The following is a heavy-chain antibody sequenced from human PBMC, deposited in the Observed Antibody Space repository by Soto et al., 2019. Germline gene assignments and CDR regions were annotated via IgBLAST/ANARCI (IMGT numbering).Heavy chain of an antibody. CDR1: GFTFDDYA. J-gene: IGHJ4*02. D-gene: IGHD6-19*01. Sequence: GGSLRLSCAASGFTFDDYAMHWVRQAPGKGLEWVSGISWNSGSIGYADSVKGRFTISRDNAKNSLYLQMNSLRAEDTALYYCAKDSGSGWYSSFDYWGQGTLVTVSS. CDR2: ISWNSGSI. V-gene: IGHV3-9*01. CDR3: AKDSGSGWYSSFDY.